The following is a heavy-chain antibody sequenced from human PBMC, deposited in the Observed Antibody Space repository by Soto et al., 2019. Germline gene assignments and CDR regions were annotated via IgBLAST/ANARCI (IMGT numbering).Heavy chain of an antibody. Sequence: GGSLRLSCPATGFTFSTCAINWGRQAPGKGLEWVSAISGSGSTTYYADSVKGRFTISRDNFKNTLYLQMNSLRVEDTAVYYCAKDRSRSYGSGYPLGYFGSWGQGTLVTVSS. CDR3: AKDRSRSYGSGYPLGYFGS. CDR1: GFTFSTCA. D-gene: IGHD3-22*01. CDR2: ISGSGSTT. V-gene: IGHV3-23*01. J-gene: IGHJ4*02.